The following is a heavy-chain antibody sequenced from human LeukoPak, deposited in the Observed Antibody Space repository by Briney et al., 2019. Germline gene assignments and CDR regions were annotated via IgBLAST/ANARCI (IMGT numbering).Heavy chain of an antibody. CDR3: ARVRTVTTHRFDY. CDR1: GFTFSSYW. J-gene: IGHJ4*02. CDR2: IKQDGSEK. V-gene: IGHV3-7*01. Sequence: GGSLRLSCAASGFTFSSYWMSWVRQAPGKGLEWVANIKQDGSEKYYVDSVKGRFTISRDNAKNSLYLQMNSLRAEDTAVYYCARVRTVTTHRFDYWGQGTLVTVSS. D-gene: IGHD4-17*01.